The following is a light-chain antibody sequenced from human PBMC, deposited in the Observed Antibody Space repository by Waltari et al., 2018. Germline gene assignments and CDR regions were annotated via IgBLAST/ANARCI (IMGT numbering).Light chain of an antibody. CDR2: GAS. CDR1: QSVSRSK. J-gene: IGKJ1*01. V-gene: IGKV3-20*01. Sequence: EIVLTQSPGTLSLSPGERATLSCRASQSVSRSKLAWYQQEPGQAPRLLIYGASSRATGIPDRFSGSGSGTDFTLTISRLEPEDFALYYCHHYGQQYGSSPGTFGQGTKVEIK. CDR3: HHYGQQYGSSPGT.